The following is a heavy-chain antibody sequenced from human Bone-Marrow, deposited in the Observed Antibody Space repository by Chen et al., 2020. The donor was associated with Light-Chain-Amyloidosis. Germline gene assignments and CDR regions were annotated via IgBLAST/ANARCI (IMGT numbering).Heavy chain of an antibody. CDR1: VGPISSSGYS. D-gene: IGHD3-22*01. Sequence: QLQLQESGPGRVKPSESLSLTCTVSVGPISSSGYSWAWIRQPPGNGLEWIGTIYYSGSTQYNPSLESRVTMSVDTSKNQFSLKLSSVTAADTAIYYCARWLRFDSRGYPFDYWGQGTLVTVSS. J-gene: IGHJ4*02. CDR3: ARWLRFDSRGYPFDY. CDR2: IYYSGST. V-gene: IGHV4-39*01.